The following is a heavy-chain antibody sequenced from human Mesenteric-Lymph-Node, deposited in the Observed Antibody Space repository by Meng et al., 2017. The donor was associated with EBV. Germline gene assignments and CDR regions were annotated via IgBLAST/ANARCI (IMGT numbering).Heavy chain of an antibody. CDR1: GASFSGHY. D-gene: IGHD5-18*01. CDR3: SIWDTGALQNY. V-gene: IGHV4-34*01. J-gene: IGHJ4*02. CDR2: IDPTGNT. Sequence: QVNPREWGAGFLKPSGTLSLTCAAYGASFSGHYGGWMRQPPGKGLEWIGEIDPTGNTKYIPSLKSRVTISLDTSRNQLSLKLTSVTAADTAVYYCSIWDTGALQNYWGPGTLVTVSS.